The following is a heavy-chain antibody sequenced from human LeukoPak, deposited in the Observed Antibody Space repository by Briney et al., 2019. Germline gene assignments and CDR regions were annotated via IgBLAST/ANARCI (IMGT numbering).Heavy chain of an antibody. Sequence: SETLSLTCAVYGGSFSGYYWSWIRGPPGKGREWCGEINHSGSTNYNPSLKSRVTISVDTSKHQFSLKLSSVTAADTAVYYCARGGVVPAATKYHWFDPWGQGTLVTVSS. V-gene: IGHV4-34*01. CDR2: INHSGST. D-gene: IGHD2-2*01. CDR1: GGSFSGYY. CDR3: ARGGVVPAATKYHWFDP. J-gene: IGHJ5*02.